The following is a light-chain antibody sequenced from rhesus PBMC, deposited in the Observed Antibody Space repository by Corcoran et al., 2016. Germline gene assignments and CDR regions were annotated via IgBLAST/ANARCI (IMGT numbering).Light chain of an antibody. CDR3: MQALDFPFT. J-gene: IGKJ3*01. V-gene: IGKV2-104*02. CDR1: QSLFDSDDGNTY. CDR2: EVS. Sequence: EIVMTQTPLSLPVTPGEPASISCRSSQSLFDSDDGNTYLDWYLQRPGQSPQLLIFEVSNRASGVPDRVSGSGSNNDFTMKISRVEAEDVGVYYCMQALDFPFTFGPGTKLDIK.